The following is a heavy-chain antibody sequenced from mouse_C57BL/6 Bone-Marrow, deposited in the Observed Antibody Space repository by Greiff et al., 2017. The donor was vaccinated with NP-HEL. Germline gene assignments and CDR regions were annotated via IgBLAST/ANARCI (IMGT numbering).Heavy chain of an antibody. CDR2: IDPSDSYT. CDR3: ARWGLGRDWYFDV. D-gene: IGHD4-1*01. V-gene: IGHV1-69*01. Sequence: QVQLKQPGAELVMPGASVKLSCKASGYTFTSYWMHWVKQRPGQGLEWIGEIDPSDSYTNYNQKFKGKSTLTVDKSSSTAYMQLSSLTSEDSAVYYCARWGLGRDWYFDVWGTGTTVTVSS. CDR1: GYTFTSYW. J-gene: IGHJ1*03.